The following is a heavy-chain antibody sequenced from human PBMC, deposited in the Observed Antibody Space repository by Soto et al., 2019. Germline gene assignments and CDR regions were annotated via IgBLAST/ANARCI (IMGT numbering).Heavy chain of an antibody. V-gene: IGHV1-2*04. CDR1: GYTFTGYY. D-gene: IGHD3-22*01. Sequence: ASVKVSCKASGYTFTGYYMHWVRQAPGQGLEWMGWINPNSGGTNYAQKFQGWVTMTRDTSISTAYMELSRLRSDDTAVYYCARDGYYYDSSGHYYYFDYWGQGTLVTVSS. CDR2: INPNSGGT. CDR3: ARDGYYYDSSGHYYYFDY. J-gene: IGHJ4*02.